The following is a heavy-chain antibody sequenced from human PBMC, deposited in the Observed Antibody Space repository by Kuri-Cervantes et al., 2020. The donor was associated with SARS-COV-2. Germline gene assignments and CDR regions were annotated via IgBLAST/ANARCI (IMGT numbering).Heavy chain of an antibody. J-gene: IGHJ4*02. Sequence: GSLRLSCAVSGYSISSGYYWGWIRQPPGKGLEWIGSIYHSGSTYYNPSLKSRVTISVDTSKNQFSLQLNSVTPEDTAVYYCAREDCSSTSCYGIPYGYWGQGTPVTVSS. V-gene: IGHV4-38-2*02. CDR1: GYSISSGYY. CDR2: IYHSGST. CDR3: AREDCSSTSCYGIPYGY. D-gene: IGHD2-2*01.